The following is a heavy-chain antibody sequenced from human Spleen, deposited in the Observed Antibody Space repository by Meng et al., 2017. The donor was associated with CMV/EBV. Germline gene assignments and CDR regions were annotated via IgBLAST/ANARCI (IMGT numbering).Heavy chain of an antibody. D-gene: IGHD7-27*01. CDR2: INPNSGGT. V-gene: IGHV1-2*02. J-gene: IGHJ5*02. Sequence: ASVKVSCKASGYTFTGYYMHWVRQAPGQGLEWMGWINPNSGGTNYAQKFRGRVTMTTDTSTSTAYMELRSLRFDDTAVYYCARMGRNKYGEDNWFDPWGQGTLVTVSS. CDR3: ARMGRNKYGEDNWFDP. CDR1: GYTFTGYY.